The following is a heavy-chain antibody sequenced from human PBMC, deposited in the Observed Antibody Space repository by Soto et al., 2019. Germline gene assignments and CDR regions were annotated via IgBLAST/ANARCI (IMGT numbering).Heavy chain of an antibody. Sequence: ASVKVSCKASGYTFTSYGISWVRQAPGQGLEWMGWISAYNGNTNYAQKLQGRVTMTTDTSTSTAYMELRSLRSDDTAVYYCARVFGVVARGRYYYYGMDIWGQGTTVTFS. D-gene: IGHD3-3*01. J-gene: IGHJ6*02. V-gene: IGHV1-18*01. CDR3: ARVFGVVARGRYYYYGMDI. CDR2: ISAYNGNT. CDR1: GYTFTSYG.